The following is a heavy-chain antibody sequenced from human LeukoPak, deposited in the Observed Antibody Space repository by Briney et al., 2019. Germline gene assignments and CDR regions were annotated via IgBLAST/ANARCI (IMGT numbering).Heavy chain of an antibody. CDR3: ARHGLAYCGADCYSTEGYYFDY. V-gene: IGHV4-34*01. CDR2: INHGGST. D-gene: IGHD2-21*01. J-gene: IGHJ4*02. CDR1: GESFSTYY. Sequence: SETLSLTCAVYGESFSTYYWSWIRQPPGRGLEWIGEINHGGSTNYNPSLKSRVTISVDTSKNQFSLRLSSVTAADTAMYYCARHGLAYCGADCYSTEGYYFDYWSQGTLVTVSS.